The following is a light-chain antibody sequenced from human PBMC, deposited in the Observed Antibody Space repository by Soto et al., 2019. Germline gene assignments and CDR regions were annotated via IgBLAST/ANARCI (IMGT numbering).Light chain of an antibody. CDR3: LQQNSYPLT. J-gene: IGKJ4*01. CDR1: QGIRND. CDR2: VAS. Sequence: IQMTQSPSSLSASVGDRVTITCRASQGIRNDLAWYQEKPGKAPKRLIYVASRLQSGVPSRFSGSGSGTEFTLTISSLQPEDSATYYCLQQNSYPLTFDGGTKVEIK. V-gene: IGKV1-17*01.